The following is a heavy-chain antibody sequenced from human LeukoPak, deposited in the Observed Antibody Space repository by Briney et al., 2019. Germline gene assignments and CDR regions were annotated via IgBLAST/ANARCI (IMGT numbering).Heavy chain of an antibody. Sequence: GGSLRLSCAASGFTFSDYYMSWIRQAPGKGLEWVSYISSSGSTIYYADSVKGRFTISRDNAKNSLYLQMNRLRAEDTAVYYCARGAYYYDSNAFDIWGQGTMVTVSS. V-gene: IGHV3-11*01. CDR3: ARGAYYYDSNAFDI. CDR2: ISSSGSTI. D-gene: IGHD3-22*01. CDR1: GFTFSDYY. J-gene: IGHJ3*02.